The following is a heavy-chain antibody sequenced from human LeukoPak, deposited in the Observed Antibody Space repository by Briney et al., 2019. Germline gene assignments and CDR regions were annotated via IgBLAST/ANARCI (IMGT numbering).Heavy chain of an antibody. D-gene: IGHD3-22*01. Sequence: ASVKVSCKASGYTFTGYYLHWVRQAPGQRLEWMGWINPNSAGTNYAQKFQGRVTMTRDTSISTAYMELSRVRSDDTAVYFCARAGVYYDSSGYYDYWGQGTLVTVSS. CDR1: GYTFTGYY. CDR2: INPNSAGT. CDR3: ARAGVYYDSSGYYDY. V-gene: IGHV1-2*02. J-gene: IGHJ4*02.